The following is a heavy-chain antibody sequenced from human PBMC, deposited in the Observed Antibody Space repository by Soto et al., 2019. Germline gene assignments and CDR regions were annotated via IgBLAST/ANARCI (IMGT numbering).Heavy chain of an antibody. CDR3: ARVMVRGVVRHEYYYYGMDV. D-gene: IGHD3-10*01. CDR1: GFTFSSYW. J-gene: IGHJ6*02. CDR2: INSDGSST. Sequence: GGSLRLSCAASGFTFSSYWMHWVRQAPGKGLVWVSRINSDGSSTSYADSVKGRFTISRDNAKNTLYLQMNSLRAEDTAVYYCARVMVRGVVRHEYYYYGMDVWGQGTTVTVSS. V-gene: IGHV3-74*01.